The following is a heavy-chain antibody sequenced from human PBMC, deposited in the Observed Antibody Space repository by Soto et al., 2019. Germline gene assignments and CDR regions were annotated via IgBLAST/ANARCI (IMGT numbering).Heavy chain of an antibody. J-gene: IGHJ4*02. CDR3: ARDRLARGIPVAGRIDY. D-gene: IGHD6-19*01. Sequence: LRLSCAASGFTFSSYGIHWVRQAPGKGLEWVALISYDGANKYYADSVKGRFTISRDDADNSLYLQMNSLRVEDTAVYYCARDRLARGIPVAGRIDYWGQGALVTVSS. CDR1: GFTFSSYG. V-gene: IGHV3-30*03. CDR2: ISYDGANK.